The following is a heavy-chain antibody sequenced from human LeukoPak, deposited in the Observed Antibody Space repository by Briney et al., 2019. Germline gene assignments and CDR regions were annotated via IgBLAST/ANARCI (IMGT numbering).Heavy chain of an antibody. J-gene: IGHJ6*03. CDR3: ARTSRDILTGSPNYYYYMDV. CDR1: GGSFSGYY. CDR2: INHSGST. Sequence: SETLSLTCAVYGGSFSGYYWSWIRQPPGKGLEWIGEINHSGSTNYNPSLKSRVTISVDTSKNQFSLKLSSVTAADTAVYYCARTSRDILTGSPNYYYYMDVWGKGTTVTISS. V-gene: IGHV4-34*01. D-gene: IGHD3-9*01.